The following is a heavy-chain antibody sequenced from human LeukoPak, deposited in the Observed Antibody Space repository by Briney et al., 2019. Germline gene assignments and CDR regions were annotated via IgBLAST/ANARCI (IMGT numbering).Heavy chain of an antibody. CDR2: ISAYNGNT. J-gene: IGHJ6*02. Sequence: ASVKVSCKASGYTFTSYGISWVRHAPGQGLEWMGLISAYNGNTNYAKKLQGRVTMTTDASTTTAYMELRSRRSDDTAVYFCARGTMVTSYYALDVWGQGTTVTVSS. CDR1: GYTFTSYG. CDR3: ARGTMVTSYYALDV. D-gene: IGHD5-18*01. V-gene: IGHV1-18*01.